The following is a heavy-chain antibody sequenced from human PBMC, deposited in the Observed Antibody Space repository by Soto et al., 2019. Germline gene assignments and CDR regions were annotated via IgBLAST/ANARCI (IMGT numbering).Heavy chain of an antibody. J-gene: IGHJ5*02. Sequence: SETLSLTCTVSGGSISSSSYFWGWIRQPPGKGLEWIGSIYYSGSTYYNQSLKSRVTVSVDTSKNQFSLKLSSLTAADTAVYYCARHPSDFWFDPWGQGTLVTVS. CDR3: ARHPSDFWFDP. D-gene: IGHD2-21*02. CDR1: GGSISSSSYF. CDR2: IYYSGST. V-gene: IGHV4-39*01.